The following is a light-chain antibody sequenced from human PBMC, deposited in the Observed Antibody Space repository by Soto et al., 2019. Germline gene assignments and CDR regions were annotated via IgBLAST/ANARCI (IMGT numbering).Light chain of an antibody. J-gene: IGKJ1*01. CDR3: QQYGSSGT. CDR1: QSVSSSY. CDR2: GAS. V-gene: IGKV3-20*01. Sequence: EVVCAQSPDTLSLSPGKRATLSCRASQSVSSSYLAWYQQKPGQAPRLLIYGASTRATGIPDRFSGSGSGTDFTLTIRRLEPEDFAVYYCQQYGSSGTSGQGTKVDI.